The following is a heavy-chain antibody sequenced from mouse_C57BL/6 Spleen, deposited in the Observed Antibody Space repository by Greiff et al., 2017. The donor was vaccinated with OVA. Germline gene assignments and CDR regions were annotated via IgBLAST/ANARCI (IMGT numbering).Heavy chain of an antibody. CDR1: GYTFTSYG. Sequence: QVQLKESGAELVRPGASVKLSCKASGYTFTSYGISWVKQRTGQGLEWIGEIYPRSGNTNYNEKFKGKATLTADKSSSTAYMELSSLTSEDSAVYCCAPTRSGCYAMDYWGQGTSVTVSS. CDR3: APTRSGCYAMDY. D-gene: IGHD1-3*01. V-gene: IGHV1-81*01. J-gene: IGHJ4*01. CDR2: IYPRSGNT.